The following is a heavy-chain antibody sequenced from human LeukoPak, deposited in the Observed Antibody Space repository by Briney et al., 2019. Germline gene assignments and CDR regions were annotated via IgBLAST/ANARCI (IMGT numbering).Heavy chain of an antibody. D-gene: IGHD1-7*01. J-gene: IGHJ5*02. V-gene: IGHV4-59*01. CDR1: GGSINTYY. CDR3: ARIGVMTGTTHNYFDP. CDR2: IAYSGST. Sequence: SETLSLTCTVSGGSINTYYWNWVRLPPGNGLGWIGYIAYSGSTNYNPSLKSRVTISLDTSKSQFSPKMTSVTAADTAVYYCARIGVMTGTTHNYFDPWGQGILVTISS.